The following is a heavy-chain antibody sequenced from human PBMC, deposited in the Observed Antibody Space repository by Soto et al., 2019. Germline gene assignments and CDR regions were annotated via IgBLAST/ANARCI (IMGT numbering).Heavy chain of an antibody. CDR2: GIPLLDAS. Sequence: QVQLVQSGAEVKKPGSSVRISCAASGATFTDYTFTWVRRAPGQGLEWMGRGIPLLDASNYAEKFQDRDTITADTSTSTVYMELSGLKSEDSAIYYCASGKSQMTQDRMVFYYYMDVWGKGTTVTVSS. D-gene: IGHD2-15*01. J-gene: IGHJ6*03. CDR3: ASGKSQMTQDRMVFYYYMDV. CDR1: GATFTDYT. V-gene: IGHV1-69*08.